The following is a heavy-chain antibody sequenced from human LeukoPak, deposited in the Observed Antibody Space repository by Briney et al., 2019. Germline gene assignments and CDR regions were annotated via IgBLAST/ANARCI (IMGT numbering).Heavy chain of an antibody. CDR2: IYHTGST. V-gene: IGHV4-38-2*01. CDR1: GYSISSGYY. D-gene: IGHD3-16*02. Sequence: SETLSLTCAVSGYSISSGYYWGWVRQAPGKGLEWIGSIYHTGSTDYNPSLKSRLTISVDMSKNRFCLNLRSVTAADTAVYYGARDKDNYVWGTYRWWGQGMLVTVSS. CDR3: ARDKDNYVWGTYRW. J-gene: IGHJ4*02.